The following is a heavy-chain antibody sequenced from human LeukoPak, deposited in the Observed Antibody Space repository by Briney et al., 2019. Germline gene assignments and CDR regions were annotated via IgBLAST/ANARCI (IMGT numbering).Heavy chain of an antibody. J-gene: IGHJ4*02. Sequence: KSSETLSLTCTVSGGSISSYYWSWIRQPPGKGLEWIGYIYYSGSTNYNPSLKSRVTISVDTSKNQFSLKLSSVTAADTAVYYCARDYFGNPEAGVYYFDYWGQGTLVTVSS. CDR2: IYYSGST. D-gene: IGHD6-13*01. CDR3: ARDYFGNPEAGVYYFDY. V-gene: IGHV4-59*01. CDR1: GGSISSYY.